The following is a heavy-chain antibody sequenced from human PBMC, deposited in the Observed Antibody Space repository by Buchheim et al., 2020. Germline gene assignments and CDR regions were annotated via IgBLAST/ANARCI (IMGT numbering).Heavy chain of an antibody. CDR3: AKDRWRITIDPFFDY. J-gene: IGHJ4*02. V-gene: IGHV3-30*18. Sequence: QVQLVESGGGVVQPGRSLRLSCATSQFTFSSYAMHWARQAPGKGLEWVAVISYDGSKKYYADSVKGRFTVSRDNSKNTLYLQMDSLTAEDTAVYYCAKDRWRITIDPFFDYWGQGTL. CDR1: QFTFSSYA. D-gene: IGHD3-3*01. CDR2: ISYDGSKK.